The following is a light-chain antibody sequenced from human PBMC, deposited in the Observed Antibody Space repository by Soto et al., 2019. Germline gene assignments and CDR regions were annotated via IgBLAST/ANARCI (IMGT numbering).Light chain of an antibody. J-gene: IGLJ2*01. CDR1: SSDVGNYNY. V-gene: IGLV2-8*01. Sequence: QSALTQPPSASGSPGQSVTISCTGTSSDVGNYNYVSWYQQYPGKAPKLMIYEVNKRPSGVPDRFSGSKSGNTASLTVSGLQPEDEADYYCTSYAAGKNVVFGGGTKLTVL. CDR3: TSYAAGKNVV. CDR2: EVN.